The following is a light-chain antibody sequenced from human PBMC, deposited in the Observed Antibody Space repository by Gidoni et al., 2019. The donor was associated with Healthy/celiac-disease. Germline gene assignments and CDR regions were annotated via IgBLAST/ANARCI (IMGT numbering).Light chain of an antibody. CDR3: QSYDSSLSAL. CDR1: SSNIGAGDD. V-gene: IGLV1-40*01. J-gene: IGLJ2*01. CDR2: GNS. Sequence: QSVLTQPPSVSGAPGQRGTISCTGSSSNIGAGDDVHWDQQLPGTAPKLLIYGNSKRPSGVPDRFSVSKSGTSASLAITGLQAEDEADYYCQSYDSSLSALFGGGTKLTVL.